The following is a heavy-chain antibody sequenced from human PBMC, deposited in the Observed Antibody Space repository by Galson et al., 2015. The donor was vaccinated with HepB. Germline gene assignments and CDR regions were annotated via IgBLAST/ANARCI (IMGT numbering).Heavy chain of an antibody. CDR3: AKVGLLWLSHHYFDY. J-gene: IGHJ4*02. CDR1: GFTFSSCG. CDR2: ISGSGGST. V-gene: IGHV3-23*01. Sequence: SLRLSCAASGFTFSSCGMSWVRQAPGQGLEWVSAISGSGGSTYYADSVKGRFTISRDNSKNTLYLQMNSLRAEDTAVYYCAKVGLLWLSHHYFDYWGQGTLVTVSS. D-gene: IGHD2-21*01.